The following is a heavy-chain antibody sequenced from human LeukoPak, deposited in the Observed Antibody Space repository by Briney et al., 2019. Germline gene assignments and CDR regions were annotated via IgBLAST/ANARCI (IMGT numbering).Heavy chain of an antibody. Sequence: PGGSLRLSCGASGFAFSSHTMNWVRQAPGKGLEWVSYITISSRTIFYADSVKGRFTISRDNAKNSLYLQMNSLRDEDTAVYYCARGVKGLRGAFDIWGQGTMVTVSS. V-gene: IGHV3-48*02. D-gene: IGHD3-10*01. CDR2: ITISSRTI. CDR3: ARGVKGLRGAFDI. J-gene: IGHJ3*02. CDR1: GFAFSSHT.